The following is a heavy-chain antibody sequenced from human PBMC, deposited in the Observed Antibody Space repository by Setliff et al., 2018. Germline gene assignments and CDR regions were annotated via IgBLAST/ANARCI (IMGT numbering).Heavy chain of an antibody. CDR2: INPRTGVT. CDR1: GYTFTSYG. Sequence: GASVKVSCKASGYTFTSYGISWVRQAPGQGLELMGWINPRTGVTNSAQKFQGRVTMTRDTSITTVYMDLSRLKSDDTAVYYCARGTDYHGSGSYWAKDVWGKGTTVTVSS. V-gene: IGHV1-2*02. D-gene: IGHD3-10*01. CDR3: ARGTDYHGSGSYWAKDV. J-gene: IGHJ6*04.